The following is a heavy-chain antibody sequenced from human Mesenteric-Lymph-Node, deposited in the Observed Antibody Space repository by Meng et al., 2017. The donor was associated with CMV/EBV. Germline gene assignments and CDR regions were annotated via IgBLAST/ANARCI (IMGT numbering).Heavy chain of an antibody. Sequence: GSLRLSCAASGFTFSSYWMSWVRQAPGKGLEWVAYIKQDGSEKYYVDSVKGRFTISRDNAKNSLYLQMNSLRAEDTAVYYCARDQSGDYDFWSGYDYWGQGALVTVSS. J-gene: IGHJ4*02. CDR2: IKQDGSEK. CDR1: GFTFSSYW. D-gene: IGHD3-3*01. CDR3: ARDQSGDYDFWSGYDY. V-gene: IGHV3-7*01.